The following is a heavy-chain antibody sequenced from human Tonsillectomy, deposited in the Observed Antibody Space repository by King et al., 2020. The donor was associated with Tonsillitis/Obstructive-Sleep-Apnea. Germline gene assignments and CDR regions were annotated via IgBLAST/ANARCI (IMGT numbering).Heavy chain of an antibody. CDR3: ARILQGYSYFDL. Sequence: EVQLVESGGGFVQPGGSLRLSCAASGFTFSSYWMHWVRQAPGKGLVWVSRINSDGSSTSYADSVKGRFTISRDNAKNTLYLPMNSLRAEDTAVYYCARILQGYSYFDLWGRGTLVTVSS. CDR2: INSDGSST. D-gene: IGHD1-26*01. CDR1: GFTFSSYW. J-gene: IGHJ2*01. V-gene: IGHV3-74*01.